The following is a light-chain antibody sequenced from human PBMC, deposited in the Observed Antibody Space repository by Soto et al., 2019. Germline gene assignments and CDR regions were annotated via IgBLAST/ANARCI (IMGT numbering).Light chain of an antibody. CDR1: QSVSSSY. J-gene: IGKJ1*01. CDR3: QQYGSLPRT. CDR2: GAS. Sequence: EIVLTQSPGTLSLSPGERATLSCRASQSVSSSYLAWYQQKPGQAPRLLIYGASRRATGIPDRFSGSGSGTDFTLTISRLEPEDFAVYHCQQYGSLPRTFGQGTTVEIK. V-gene: IGKV3-20*01.